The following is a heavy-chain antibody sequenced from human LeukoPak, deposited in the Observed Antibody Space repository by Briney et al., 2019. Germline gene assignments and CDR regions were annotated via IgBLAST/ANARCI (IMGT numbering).Heavy chain of an antibody. V-gene: IGHV1-18*01. CDR2: ISAYNGNT. Sequence: ASVKVSCKASGYTFTSYGISWVRQAPGQGLEWMGWISAYNGNTNYAQKLQGRVTMTTDKSTSTTYMELRSLTSDDTAVYYCARDVPGSIGTTARFDPWGQGTLVTVSS. CDR3: ARDVPGSIGTTARFDP. D-gene: IGHD1-1*01. CDR1: GYTFTSYG. J-gene: IGHJ5*02.